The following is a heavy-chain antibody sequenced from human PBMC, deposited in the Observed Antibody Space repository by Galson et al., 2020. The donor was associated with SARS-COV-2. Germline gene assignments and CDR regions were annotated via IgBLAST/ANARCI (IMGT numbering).Heavy chain of an antibody. CDR2: IYPGNSDT. CDR3: ARHFFGEVDY. V-gene: IGHV5-51*01. CDR1: GYNFANYW. D-gene: IGHD3-10*01. J-gene: IGHJ4*02. Sequence: GESLKISCKGSGYNFANYWIGWVRQMPGKGLEWMALIYPGNSDTRNSPSFQGQVTVSADKSISTAYLQWYSLKASDTATYYCARHFFGEVDYWGQGTLVTVSS.